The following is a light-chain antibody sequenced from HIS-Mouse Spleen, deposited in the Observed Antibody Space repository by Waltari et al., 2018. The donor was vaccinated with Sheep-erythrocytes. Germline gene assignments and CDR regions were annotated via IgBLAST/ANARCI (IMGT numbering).Light chain of an antibody. Sequence: QLVLTQSPSASASLGASVTLTCTLSSGPSSHAIAWPPQQPEKGPRYLMKLNSDGSHSKGDGIPDRFSGSSSGAERYLTISSLQSEDEADYYCQTWGTGIHVVFGGGTKLTVL. CDR3: QTWGTGIHVV. CDR1: SGPSSHA. CDR2: LNSDGSH. V-gene: IGLV4-69*01. J-gene: IGLJ2*01.